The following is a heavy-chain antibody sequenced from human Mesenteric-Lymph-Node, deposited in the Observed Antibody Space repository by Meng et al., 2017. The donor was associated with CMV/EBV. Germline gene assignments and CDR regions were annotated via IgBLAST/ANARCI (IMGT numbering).Heavy chain of an antibody. CDR3: ARSGPAAIGLPYYYYGMDG. CDR2: INPNSGGT. J-gene: IGHJ6*04. Sequence: ASVKVSCKASGYTFTGYYMHWVRQAPGQGLEWMGWINPNSGGTNYAQKFQGRVTMTRDTSISTAYMELSRLRSDDTAVYYCARSGPAAIGLPYYYYGMDGGGKGTKVTVSS. CDR1: GYTFTGYY. V-gene: IGHV1-2*02. D-gene: IGHD2-2*02.